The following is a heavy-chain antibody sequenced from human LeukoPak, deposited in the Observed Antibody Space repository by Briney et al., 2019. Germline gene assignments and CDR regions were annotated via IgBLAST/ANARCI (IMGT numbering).Heavy chain of an antibody. D-gene: IGHD6-6*01. CDR1: GVSISNYY. J-gene: IGHJ4*02. CDR3: ARNIRSSPYYFDY. Sequence: SETLSLTCTVSGVSISNYYWSWIRHPPGEGLEWIGYIYYSGSTNYNPSLKSRVTISVDTSKNQFSLKLSSVTAADTAVYYCARNIRSSPYYFDYWGQGTLVTVSS. CDR2: IYYSGST. V-gene: IGHV4-59*01.